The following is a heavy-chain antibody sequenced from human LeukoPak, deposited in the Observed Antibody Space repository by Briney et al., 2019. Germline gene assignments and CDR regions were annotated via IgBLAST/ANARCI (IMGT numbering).Heavy chain of an antibody. J-gene: IGHJ6*03. CDR3: ARNGVASYYYYYYYMDV. D-gene: IGHD2-8*01. CDR1: GGTFSSYA. V-gene: IGHV1-69*04. CDR2: IIPILGIA. Sequence: GASVKVCCKASGGTFSSYAISWVRQAPGQGLEWMGRIIPILGIANYAQKLQGRVTMTTDTSTSTAYMELRSLRSDDTAVYYCARNGVASYYYYYYYMDVWGKGTTVTVSS.